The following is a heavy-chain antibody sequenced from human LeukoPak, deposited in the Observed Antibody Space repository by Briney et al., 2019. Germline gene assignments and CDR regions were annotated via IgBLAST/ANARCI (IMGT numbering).Heavy chain of an antibody. CDR1: GFTFSSYN. J-gene: IGHJ5*02. V-gene: IGHV3-48*01. CDR3: ARAVTRPYNWFDP. D-gene: IGHD4-17*01. Sequence: GGSLRLSCTASGFTFSSYNMNWVRQAPGKGLEWVSYISSSSTTIYYADSVKGRFTISRDNSKNTLYLQMNSLRAEDTAVYYCARAVTRPYNWFDPWGQGTLVTVSS. CDR2: ISSSSTTI.